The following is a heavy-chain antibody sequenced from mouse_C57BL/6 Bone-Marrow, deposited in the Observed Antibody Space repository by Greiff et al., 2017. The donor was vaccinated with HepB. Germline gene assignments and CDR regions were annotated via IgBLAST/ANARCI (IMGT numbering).Heavy chain of an antibody. D-gene: IGHD2-3*01. CDR1: GYTFTSYW. CDR2: IDPSDSYT. V-gene: IGHV1-69*01. Sequence: VKLQQPGAELVMPGASVKLSCKASGYTFTSYWMHWVKQRPGQGLEWIGEIDPSDSYTNYNQKFKGKSTLTVDKSSSTAYMQLSSLTSEDSAVYYCASRDDYFDYWGQGTTLTVSS. CDR3: ASRDDYFDY. J-gene: IGHJ2*01.